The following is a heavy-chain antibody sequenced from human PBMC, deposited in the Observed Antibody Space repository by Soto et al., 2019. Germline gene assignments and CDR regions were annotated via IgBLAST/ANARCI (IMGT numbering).Heavy chain of an antibody. CDR1: GYTFTGYY. Sequence: ASVKVSCKASGYTFTGYYIHWVRQAPGQGLEWMGWINPKSGDTKYAQKFQGRVSMTRDTSITTAYMEVSRLKSDDTAVYYCARGSPRMGALPTYWGQGTLVTVSS. D-gene: IGHD1-26*01. CDR2: INPKSGDT. J-gene: IGHJ4*02. V-gene: IGHV1-2*02. CDR3: ARGSPRMGALPTY.